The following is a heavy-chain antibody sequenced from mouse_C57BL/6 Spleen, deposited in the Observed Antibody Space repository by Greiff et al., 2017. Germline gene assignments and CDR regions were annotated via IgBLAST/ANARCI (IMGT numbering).Heavy chain of an antibody. CDR3: ARVGPTRYYFDY. J-gene: IGHJ2*01. V-gene: IGHV5-16*01. CDR2: INYDGSST. Sequence: EVKLVESEGGLVQPGSSMKLSCTASGFTFSEYYMAWVRQVPEKGLEWVANINYDGSSTYYLDSLKSRFIISRDNAKNILYLQMSSLKSEDTATYYCARVGPTRYYFDYWGQGTTLTVSS. D-gene: IGHD2-10*01. CDR1: GFTFSEYY.